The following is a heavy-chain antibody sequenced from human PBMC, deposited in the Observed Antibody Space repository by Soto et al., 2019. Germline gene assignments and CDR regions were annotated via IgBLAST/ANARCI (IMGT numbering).Heavy chain of an antibody. D-gene: IGHD3-22*01. V-gene: IGHV1-18*01. CDR1: GYTFTRNG. CDR2: ISPKSGSI. J-gene: IGHJ6*02. Sequence: ASVKVSCKTSGYTFTRNGISWVRQAPGQGLEWMGWISPKSGSIKYAQKFQGRVIMTTDTSTSTAYMELGSLRSDDTAVYYCVKDRDSNSWPSRDVWGPGTTVTVSS. CDR3: VKDRDSNSWPSRDV.